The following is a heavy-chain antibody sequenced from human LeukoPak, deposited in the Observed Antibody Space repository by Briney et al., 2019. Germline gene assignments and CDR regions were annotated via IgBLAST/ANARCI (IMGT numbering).Heavy chain of an antibody. V-gene: IGHV1-24*01. D-gene: IGHD7-27*01. CDR3: ATELLGNLAFDI. CDR1: GYTLTELS. J-gene: IGHJ3*02. Sequence: ASVKVSCKVSGYTLTELSMHWVRQAPGKGLEWMGGFDPEDGETVYAQKFQGRVTMTEDTSTDTAYMELSSLRSEDTAVYYCATELLGNLAFDIWGQGTMVTVSS. CDR2: FDPEDGET.